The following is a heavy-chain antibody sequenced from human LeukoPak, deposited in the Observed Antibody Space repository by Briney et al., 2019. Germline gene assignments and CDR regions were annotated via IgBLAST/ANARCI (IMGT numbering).Heavy chain of an antibody. CDR3: ARDDVKGYFDWTE. J-gene: IGHJ4*02. CDR1: GGSISSSNW. D-gene: IGHD3-9*01. Sequence: PSGTLSLTCAVSGGSISSSNWWSWVRQPPGKGLEWIGTIYYSGSTYYNPSLKSRVTISVDTSKNQFSLKVNSVTAADTAVYYCARDDVKGYFDWTEGGQGTQVTVSS. V-gene: IGHV4-4*02. CDR2: IYYSGST.